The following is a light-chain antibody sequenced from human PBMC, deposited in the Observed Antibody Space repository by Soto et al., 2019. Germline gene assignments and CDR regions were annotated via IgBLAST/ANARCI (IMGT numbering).Light chain of an antibody. J-gene: IGKJ4*01. Sequence: DIQLTQSPSFLSASVGDRVTITCRASQGIGSDLVWYQQKPVKAPKLLIYGASTLQGGVSSRFSGSGSGTEFTLTIGSLQPEDFATYYCQQLNSYPLTFGGGTKVEIK. V-gene: IGKV1-9*01. CDR2: GAS. CDR3: QQLNSYPLT. CDR1: QGIGSD.